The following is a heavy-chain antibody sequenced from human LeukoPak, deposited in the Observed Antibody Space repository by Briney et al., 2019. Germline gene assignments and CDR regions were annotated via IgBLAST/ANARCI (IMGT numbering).Heavy chain of an antibody. D-gene: IGHD3-3*01. Sequence: SETLSLTCAVYGGSFSGYYWSWIRQPPGKGLEWIGEINHSGSTNYNPSLKSRVTISVDTSKNQFSLKLSSVTAADTAVYYCARGVPYYDFWSGYRAWFDPWGQGTLVTVSS. J-gene: IGHJ5*02. CDR3: ARGVPYYDFWSGYRAWFDP. CDR1: GGSFSGYY. V-gene: IGHV4-34*01. CDR2: INHSGST.